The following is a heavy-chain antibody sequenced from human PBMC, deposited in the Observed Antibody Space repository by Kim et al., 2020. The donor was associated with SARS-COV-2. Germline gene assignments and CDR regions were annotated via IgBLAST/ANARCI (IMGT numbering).Heavy chain of an antibody. CDR3: ARDHCTNTSCFDP. V-gene: IGHV7-4-1*02. CDR2: IDTSTGTP. Sequence: ALVKVSCRGSGYSFTNHAINWVRQAPGQGLEWMGWIDTSTGTPTYAQGFTGRFVFSLDTSVTTAYLQITSLKTEDTALYFCARDHCTNTSCFDPWGQGTLITVSS. J-gene: IGHJ5*02. D-gene: IGHD2-8*01. CDR1: GYSFTNHA.